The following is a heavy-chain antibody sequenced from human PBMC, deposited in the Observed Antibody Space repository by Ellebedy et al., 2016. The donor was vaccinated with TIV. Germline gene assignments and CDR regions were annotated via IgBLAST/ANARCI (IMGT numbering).Heavy chain of an antibody. Sequence: SGPTLVKPTQTLTLTCTFSGFPLATSGVGVGWIRQPPGKALEWLALIYWDDRKYCRPSLKSRLTIAKDTSKNQVVLTMTNMDPVDTATYYCARRLYGDFANWFDPWGQGTLVTVSS. CDR1: GFPLATSGVG. J-gene: IGHJ5*02. D-gene: IGHD4-17*01. CDR3: ARRLYGDFANWFDP. CDR2: IYWDDRK. V-gene: IGHV2-5*02.